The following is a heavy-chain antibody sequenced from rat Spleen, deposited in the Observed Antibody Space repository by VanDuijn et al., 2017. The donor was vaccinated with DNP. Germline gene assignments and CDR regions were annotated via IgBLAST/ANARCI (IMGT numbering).Heavy chain of an antibody. V-gene: IGHV5-31*01. CDR2: ISYDGSST. CDR1: GFIFSNYW. CDR3: TTGGFAY. J-gene: IGHJ3*01. Sequence: EVQLVESGGGPVQPGRSLKLSCVASGFIFSNYWMTWIRQAPGKGLEWVASISYDGSSTYYRDSVKGRFTISRDNAKSTLYLQMDSLRSEDTATYYCTTGGFAYWGQGTLVTVSS.